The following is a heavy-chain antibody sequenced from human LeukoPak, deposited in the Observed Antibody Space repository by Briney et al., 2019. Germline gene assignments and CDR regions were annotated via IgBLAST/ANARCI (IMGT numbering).Heavy chain of an antibody. CDR1: GGSFSGYF. D-gene: IGHD3-22*01. Sequence: SETLSLTCAVYGGSFSGYFWSWIRQPPGKGLEWIGEINHSGSTNYNPSLKSRVTISVDTSKNQFSLKLSSVTAADTAVYYCARQPRITMIVVVRNWFDPWGQGTLVTVSS. CDR3: ARQPRITMIVVVRNWFDP. V-gene: IGHV4-34*01. CDR2: INHSGST. J-gene: IGHJ5*02.